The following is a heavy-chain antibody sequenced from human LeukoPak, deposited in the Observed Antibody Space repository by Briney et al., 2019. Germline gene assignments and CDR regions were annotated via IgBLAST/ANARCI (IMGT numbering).Heavy chain of an antibody. CDR1: GASISTGNW. D-gene: IGHD3-10*01. Sequence: SETLSLTCAVSGASISTGNWWSWVRQPPRKGLEWIGEISHSGSTNYNPSPKSRVTISLDKSKNQFSLKLSSVTAADTAVYYCARGGLTFGGNWGQGTLVTVSS. J-gene: IGHJ4*02. CDR3: ARGGLTFGGN. V-gene: IGHV4-4*02. CDR2: ISHSGST.